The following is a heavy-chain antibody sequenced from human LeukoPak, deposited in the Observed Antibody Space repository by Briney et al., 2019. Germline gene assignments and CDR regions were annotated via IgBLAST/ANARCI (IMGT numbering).Heavy chain of an antibody. CDR1: GFTFSSYS. CDR2: ISSSSSTI. D-gene: IGHD3-3*01. CDR3: ARDSVARFLEWLTAFDY. Sequence: GGSLRLSCAASGFTFSSYSMNWVRQAPGKGLEWVSYISSSSSTIYYADSVKGRFTISRDNAKNSLYLQMNSLRAEDTAVYYCARDSVARFLEWLTAFDYWGQGTLVTVSS. V-gene: IGHV3-48*01. J-gene: IGHJ4*02.